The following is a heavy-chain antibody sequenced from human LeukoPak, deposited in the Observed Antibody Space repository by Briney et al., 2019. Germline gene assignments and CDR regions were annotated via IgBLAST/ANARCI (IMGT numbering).Heavy chain of an antibody. CDR3: ARGVTIFGVVIEHWFDP. CDR1: GGSISSGDYY. D-gene: IGHD3-3*01. Sequence: SETLSLTCTVSGGSISSGDYYWSWIRQPPGKGLEWIGYIYYSGSTYYNPSLKSRVTISVDTSKNQFSLKLSSVTAADTAVYYCARGVTIFGVVIEHWFDPWGQGTLVTVSS. V-gene: IGHV4-30-4*08. CDR2: IYYSGST. J-gene: IGHJ5*02.